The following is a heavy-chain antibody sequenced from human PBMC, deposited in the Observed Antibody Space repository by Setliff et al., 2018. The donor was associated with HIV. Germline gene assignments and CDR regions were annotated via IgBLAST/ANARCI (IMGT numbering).Heavy chain of an antibody. D-gene: IGHD5-12*01. Sequence: GGSLRLSCAASGFTFSNYEMSWVRQAPGKGLEWVAIIWYDGSNKYYADSVKGRFTISRDNSKNTLYLQMNSLRAEDTAVYYCAKDPRAAVATICDYWGQGTLVTVSS. J-gene: IGHJ4*02. CDR1: GFTFSNYE. V-gene: IGHV3-33*06. CDR2: IWYDGSNK. CDR3: AKDPRAAVATICDY.